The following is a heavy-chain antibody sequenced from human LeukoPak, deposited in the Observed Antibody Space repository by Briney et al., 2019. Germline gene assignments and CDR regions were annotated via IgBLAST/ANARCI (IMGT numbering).Heavy chain of an antibody. J-gene: IGHJ4*02. CDR1: AGSISSGDYY. D-gene: IGHD1-26*01. V-gene: IGHV4-30-4*01. CDR2: IYYSGST. Sequence: TLSLTCTVSAGSISSGDYYWSWIRQPPGKGLEGIGYIYYSGSTYYNPSLNSRVTISVDTSKNQFSLKLSSVTAADTAVYYCARDGGQGATDYWGQGTLVTVSS. CDR3: ARDGGQGATDY.